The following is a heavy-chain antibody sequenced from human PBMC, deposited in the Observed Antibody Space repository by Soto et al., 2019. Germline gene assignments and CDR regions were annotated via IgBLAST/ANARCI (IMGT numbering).Heavy chain of an antibody. J-gene: IGHJ4*02. CDR3: ARHSKGSNWPFDY. CDR1: GGSISSYY. CDR2: MYHSGST. Sequence: QVQLQESGPGLVKPSETLSLTCTASGGSISSYYWSWIRQPPGKGLEWIGYMYHSGSTNYNPSLKSRVTTSVDTSKNQFSLKLSSVTAADTAVYYCARHSKGSNWPFDYWGQGTLVTVSS. V-gene: IGHV4-59*08. D-gene: IGHD6-13*01.